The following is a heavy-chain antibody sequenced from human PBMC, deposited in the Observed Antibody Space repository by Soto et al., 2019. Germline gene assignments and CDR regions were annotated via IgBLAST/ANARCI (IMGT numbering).Heavy chain of an antibody. D-gene: IGHD2-15*01. J-gene: IGHJ6*02. CDR1: GGTFSSYA. CDR3: AREDCSGGSCYLSYYGMDV. Sequence: SVKVSCKASGGTFSSYAISWVRQAPGQGLEWMGGIIPIFGTANYAQKFQGRVTITADESTSTAYMELSSLRSEDTAVYYCAREDCSGGSCYLSYYGMDVWGQGTTVTVSS. CDR2: IIPIFGTA. V-gene: IGHV1-69*13.